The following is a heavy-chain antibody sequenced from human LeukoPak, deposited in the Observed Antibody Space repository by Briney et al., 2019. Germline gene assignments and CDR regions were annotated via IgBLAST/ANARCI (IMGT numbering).Heavy chain of an antibody. CDR2: INSDGSST. CDR3: ARGTGFGELSDY. Sequence: GSLRLSCAASGFILNSFWMHWVRQAPGKGLVWVSRINSDGSSTSYADSVKGRFTISRDNAKNTLYLQMNSLRVEDTAVYYCARGTGFGELSDYWGQGTLVTVSS. D-gene: IGHD3-10*01. V-gene: IGHV3-74*01. CDR1: GFILNSFW. J-gene: IGHJ4*02.